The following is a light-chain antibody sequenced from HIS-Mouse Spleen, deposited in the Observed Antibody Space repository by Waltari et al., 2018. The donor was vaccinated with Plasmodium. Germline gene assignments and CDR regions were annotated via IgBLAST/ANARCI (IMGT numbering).Light chain of an antibody. Sequence: QSALTQPRSVSGSPGQSVTISCTGTSSDVGGYNYVSWYQQHPGKAPKHMIYDVSKRPSGVPDRLSGSKSGNTASLTISGLQAEDEADYYCCSYAGSYTYVFGTGTKVTVL. CDR3: CSYAGSYTYV. J-gene: IGLJ1*01. CDR1: SSDVGGYNY. CDR2: DVS. V-gene: IGLV2-11*01.